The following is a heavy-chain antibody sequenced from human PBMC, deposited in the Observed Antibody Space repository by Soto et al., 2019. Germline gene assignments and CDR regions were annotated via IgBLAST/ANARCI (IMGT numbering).Heavy chain of an antibody. CDR3: AKLATASDRAPFDI. CDR2: MYPGDSDT. V-gene: IGHV5-51*01. CDR1: GYSFISYW. D-gene: IGHD5-18*01. J-gene: IGHJ3*02. Sequence: GESLKISCKGSGYSFISYWIGWVRQVPGKGLEWMGIMYPGDSDTRYSPSFQGQVTISADKSINTAYLQWNSLKASDTAMYFCAKLATASDRAPFDIWGQGTMVTVSS.